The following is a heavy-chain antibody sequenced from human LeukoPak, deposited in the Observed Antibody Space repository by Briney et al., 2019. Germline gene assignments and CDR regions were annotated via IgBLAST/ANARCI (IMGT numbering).Heavy chain of an antibody. Sequence: PSETLSLTCTVSGGSISSYYWSWIRQPAGKGLEWIGRTYTSGSTNYNPSLKSRVTMSVDTSKNQFSLKLSSVTAADTAVYYCAAGYYDFWSGYIFDYWGQGTLVTVSS. CDR1: GGSISSYY. V-gene: IGHV4-4*07. J-gene: IGHJ4*02. CDR2: TYTSGST. CDR3: AAGYYDFWSGYIFDY. D-gene: IGHD3-3*01.